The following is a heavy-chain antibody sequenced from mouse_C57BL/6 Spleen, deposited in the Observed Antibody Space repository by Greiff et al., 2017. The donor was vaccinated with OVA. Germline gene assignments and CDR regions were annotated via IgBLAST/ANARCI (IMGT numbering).Heavy chain of an antibody. J-gene: IGHJ4*01. D-gene: IGHD2-3*01. Sequence: VQLQQSGAELVKPGASVKLSCKASGYTFTSYGISWVKQSTEQGLEWIGEIYPRSGNTYYNEKFKGKATLTADKSSSTAYMDLRSLKSEDSAVYFCARGGLLLYYYAMDYWGQGTSVTVSS. V-gene: IGHV1-81*01. CDR3: ARGGLLLYYYAMDY. CDR1: GYTFTSYG. CDR2: IYPRSGNT.